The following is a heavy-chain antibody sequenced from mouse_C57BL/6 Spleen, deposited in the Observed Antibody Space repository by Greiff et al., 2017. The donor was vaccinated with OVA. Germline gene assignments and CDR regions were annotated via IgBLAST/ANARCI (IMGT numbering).Heavy chain of an antibody. CDR3: ARSRGRSYWYFDV. J-gene: IGHJ1*03. CDR2: IYPGDGDT. Sequence: QVQLKESGPELVKPGASVKISCKASGYAFSSSWMNWVKQRPGKGLEWIGRIYPGDGDTNYNGKFKGKATLTADKSSSTAYMQLSSLTSEDSAVYFCARSRGRSYWYFDVWGTGTTVTVSS. CDR1: GYAFSSSW. D-gene: IGHD3-3*01. V-gene: IGHV1-82*01.